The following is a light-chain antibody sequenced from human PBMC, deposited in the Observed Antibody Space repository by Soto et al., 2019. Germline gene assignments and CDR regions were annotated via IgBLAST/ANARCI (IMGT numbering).Light chain of an antibody. CDR1: SIDVGSYNL. Sequence: QSALTQPASVSGSPGQSITISCTGTSIDVGSYNLVSWYQQHPGKAPKLMIYEGNRRPSGVSNRFSGSKSGNTASLTISGLQAEDEADYYCSSYAGSGTFVFGSGTKVTVL. CDR3: SSYAGSGTFV. V-gene: IGLV2-23*01. J-gene: IGLJ1*01. CDR2: EGN.